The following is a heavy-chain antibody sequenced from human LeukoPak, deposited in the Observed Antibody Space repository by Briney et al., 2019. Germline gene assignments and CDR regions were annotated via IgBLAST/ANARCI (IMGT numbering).Heavy chain of an antibody. CDR3: ARRNGGNLDY. V-gene: IGHV4-30-2*01. D-gene: IGHD4-23*01. CDR2: IYHSGST. CDR1: GGSISSGGYS. J-gene: IGHJ4*02. Sequence: SGTLSLTCAVSGGSISSGGYSWSWIRQPPGKGLEWIGYIYHSGSTYYNPSLKSRVTISVDRSKNQFSLKLSSVTAADTAVYYCARRNGGNLDYWGQGTLVTVSS.